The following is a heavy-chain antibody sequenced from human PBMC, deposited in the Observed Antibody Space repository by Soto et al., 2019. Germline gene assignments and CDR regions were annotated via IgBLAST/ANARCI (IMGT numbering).Heavy chain of an antibody. D-gene: IGHD3-22*01. Sequence: EVRLVESGGGLVKPGGSLRLSCAASGFSFSNDSMNWVRQAPGKGLEWVTFISSSSTYVYYADSVKGRFTISRDNAKNSLYLQMNSLRAEDTAVYYCVRVFRSYDSNGYYKFDYWGQGTLVIVSS. J-gene: IGHJ4*02. CDR1: GFSFSNDS. CDR2: ISSSSTYV. CDR3: VRVFRSYDSNGYYKFDY. V-gene: IGHV3-21*06.